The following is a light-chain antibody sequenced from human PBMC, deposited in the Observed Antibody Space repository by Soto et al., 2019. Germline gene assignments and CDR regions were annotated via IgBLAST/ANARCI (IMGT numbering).Light chain of an antibody. CDR1: NSDVVGYNY. V-gene: IGLV2-14*01. CDR2: EVS. CDR3: SSYTSSILV. Sequence: QSALTQPASVSGSPGQSITISCTGTNSDVVGYNYVSWYQQYPGKAPKLMIYEVSNRPSGVSNRFSGSKSGNTASLTISGLQAEDEADYYCSSYTSSILVFGGGTKLTVL. J-gene: IGLJ3*02.